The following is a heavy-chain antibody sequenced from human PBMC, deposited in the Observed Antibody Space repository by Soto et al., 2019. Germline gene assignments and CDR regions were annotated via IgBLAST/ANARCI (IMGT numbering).Heavy chain of an antibody. CDR1: GFMFSAYA. D-gene: IGHD2-15*01. Sequence: DVHLLESGGGLVQPGGSLRLSCAASGFMFSAYAMHWVRQAPGQGLEWVSSMSGTSADTYYADSAKGRFTVSRDSSKDTLYLQLNSLRAEDTALYFCAREDGGGPFDYWGQGTLVIVSS. CDR2: MSGTSADT. CDR3: AREDGGGPFDY. J-gene: IGHJ4*02. V-gene: IGHV3-23*01.